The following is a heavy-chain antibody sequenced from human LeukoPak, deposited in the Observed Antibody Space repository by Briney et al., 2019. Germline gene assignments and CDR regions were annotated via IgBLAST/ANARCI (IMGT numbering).Heavy chain of an antibody. V-gene: IGHV4-30-2*01. Sequence: SQTLSLTCTVSGGSISSGGYYWSWIRQPPGKGLEWIGYFYRSGSTYYNPSLKSRVTISVDRSKNQFSLKLSSVTAADTAVYYCAREGYSSSWYAYYFDYWGQGTLVTVSS. D-gene: IGHD6-13*01. CDR3: AREGYSSSWYAYYFDY. CDR2: FYRSGST. J-gene: IGHJ4*02. CDR1: GGSISSGGYY.